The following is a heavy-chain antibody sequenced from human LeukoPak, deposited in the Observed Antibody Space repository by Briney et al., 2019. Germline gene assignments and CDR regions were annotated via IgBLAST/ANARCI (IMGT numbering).Heavy chain of an antibody. J-gene: IGHJ6*03. CDR3: ARGSSVHWVMDV. CDR2: IYTSGST. D-gene: IGHD3-16*01. V-gene: IGHV4-4*09. CDR1: GGSISSYH. Sequence: TSETLSLTCTVSGGSISSYHWSWIRQPPGKGLEWIGYIYTSGSTNYNPSLKSRVTISVDTSKNQFSLKLSSVTAADTAVYYCARGSSVHWVMDVWGKGTTVTVSS.